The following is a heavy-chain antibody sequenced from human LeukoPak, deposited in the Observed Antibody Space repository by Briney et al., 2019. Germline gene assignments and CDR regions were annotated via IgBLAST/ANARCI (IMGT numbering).Heavy chain of an antibody. V-gene: IGHV4-4*07. D-gene: IGHD3-9*01. CDR3: ARVYYDILTGWKFDP. Sequence: SETLSLTCTVSGGSISSYYWSWIRQPAGKGLEWIGRIYTSGSTNYNPSLKSRVTMSVDTSKNQFSLKLSSVTAADTAVYYCARVYYDILTGWKFDPWGQGTLVTVSS. CDR1: GGSISSYY. CDR2: IYTSGST. J-gene: IGHJ5*02.